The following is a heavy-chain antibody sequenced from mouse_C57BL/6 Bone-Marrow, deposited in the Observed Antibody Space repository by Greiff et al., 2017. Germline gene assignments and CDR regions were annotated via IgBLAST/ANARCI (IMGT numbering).Heavy chain of an antibody. CDR2: INPNNGGT. Sequence: VQLQQSGPELVKPGASVKISCKASGYTFTDYYMNWVKQSHGKSLEWIGDINPNNGGTSYNQKFKGKATLTVDKSSSTAYMELRSLTSEDSAVYYCARSYYGSSYPSYWYFDVWGTGTTDTVAS. D-gene: IGHD1-1*01. V-gene: IGHV1-26*01. CDR1: GYTFTDYY. CDR3: ARSYYGSSYPSYWYFDV. J-gene: IGHJ1*03.